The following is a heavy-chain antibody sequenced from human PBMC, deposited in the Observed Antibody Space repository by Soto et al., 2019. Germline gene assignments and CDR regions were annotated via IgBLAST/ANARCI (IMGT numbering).Heavy chain of an antibody. D-gene: IGHD6-19*01. CDR1: GFTFSDYA. J-gene: IGHJ4*02. CDR3: AKGGRQWLVTSDFNY. Sequence: VQLVESGGGVVQPGRSLRLSCAASGFTFSDYAMHWVRQAPGKGLEWVAVVSHDGRNTHYADSVKGRFTISRDSSKNTVSLEGTSLRAEDTAVYYCAKGGRQWLVTSDFNYWGQGALVTVSS. CDR2: VSHDGRNT. V-gene: IGHV3-30*18.